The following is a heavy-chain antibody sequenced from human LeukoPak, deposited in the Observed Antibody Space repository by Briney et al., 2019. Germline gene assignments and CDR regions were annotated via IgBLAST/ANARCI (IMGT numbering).Heavy chain of an antibody. CDR3: AKGQAYRDIVVVPAAEPYFDY. Sequence: GGSLRLSCAASGFTFDDYAMHWVRQAPGKGLEWVSGISWNSGSIGYADSVKGRFTISRDNAKNSLYLQMNSLRAEDTALYYCAKGQAYRDIVVVPAAEPYFDYWGQGTLVTVSS. CDR2: ISWNSGSI. J-gene: IGHJ4*02. D-gene: IGHD2-2*01. CDR1: GFTFDDYA. V-gene: IGHV3-9*01.